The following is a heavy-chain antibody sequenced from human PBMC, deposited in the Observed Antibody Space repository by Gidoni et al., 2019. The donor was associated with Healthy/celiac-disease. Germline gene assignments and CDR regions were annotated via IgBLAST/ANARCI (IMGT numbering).Heavy chain of an antibody. V-gene: IGHV1-8*01. CDR2: MNPNSGNT. Sequence: QVQLVQSGAEVKKPGASVKVSCKASGSTFTSYDINWVRQATGQGLEWMGWMNPNSGNTGYAQKFQGRVTMTRNTSISTAYMELSSLRSEDTAVYYCARGEYSSSWYGVSFDWFDPWGQGTLVTVSS. J-gene: IGHJ5*02. D-gene: IGHD6-13*01. CDR1: GSTFTSYD. CDR3: ARGEYSSSWYGVSFDWFDP.